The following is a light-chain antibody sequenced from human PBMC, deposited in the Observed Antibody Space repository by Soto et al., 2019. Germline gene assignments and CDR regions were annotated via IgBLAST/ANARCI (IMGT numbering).Light chain of an antibody. V-gene: IGKV1-5*01. J-gene: IGKJ4*01. CDR1: QSISRG. CDR2: DAP. CDR3: QQYDDYPLT. Sequence: DIQMPQSPSTLSSSVGDRVTITCRATQSISRGLAWYQQKPGKAPNLLISDAPTLESGVPSRFSGSGSGTEFTCNISCLHPDDFATYYCQQYDDYPLTFGGGNTVDI.